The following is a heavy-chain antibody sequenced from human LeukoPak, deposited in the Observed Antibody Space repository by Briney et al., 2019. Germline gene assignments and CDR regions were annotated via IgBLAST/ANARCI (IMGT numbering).Heavy chain of an antibody. CDR3: ARGGTGWEYQLLYDY. Sequence: PGGSLRLSCAVSGLTVTDNYMSWVRQAPGKGLEWVSYISSSGSTIYYADSVKGRFTISRDNAKNSLYLQMNSLRAEDTAVYYCARGGTGWEYQLLYDYWGQGTLVTVSS. J-gene: IGHJ4*02. D-gene: IGHD2-2*01. CDR2: ISSSGSTI. V-gene: IGHV3-11*01. CDR1: GLTVTDNY.